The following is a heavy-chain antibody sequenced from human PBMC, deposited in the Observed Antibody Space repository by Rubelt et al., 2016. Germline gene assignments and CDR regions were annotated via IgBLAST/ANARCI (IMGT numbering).Heavy chain of an antibody. CDR2: IRSSGGST. J-gene: IGHJ4*02. CDR3: VKGGVYSSSPLGDY. D-gene: IGHD6-6*01. V-gene: IGHV3-64D*09. Sequence: EVQLVESGGGLVQPGGSLRLSCSASGFTFSSYAMHWVRQASGKGLEYVSTIRSSGGSTYYADSVKVRVTISREKTKNQWYLQMSSLGSEDTAVYYCVKGGVYSSSPLGDYWGQGTLVTVSS. CDR1: GFTFSSYA.